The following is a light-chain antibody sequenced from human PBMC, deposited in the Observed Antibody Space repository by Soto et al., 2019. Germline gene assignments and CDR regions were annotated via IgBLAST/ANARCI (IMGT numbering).Light chain of an antibody. Sequence: QSALTQPASVSGSPGQSITISCTGTSSDVGAYNFVSWYQHHPGKAPKLMIYDVNNRPSGVSDRFSGSKSGNTASLTISGLQAEDEADYYCSSYTTTATRVFGGGTQLTV. CDR1: SSDVGAYNF. J-gene: IGLJ3*02. V-gene: IGLV2-14*03. CDR2: DVN. CDR3: SSYTTTATRV.